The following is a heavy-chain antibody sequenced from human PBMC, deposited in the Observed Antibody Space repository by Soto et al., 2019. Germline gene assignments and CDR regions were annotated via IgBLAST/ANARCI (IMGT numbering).Heavy chain of an antibody. V-gene: IGHV3-48*02. J-gene: IGHJ4*02. D-gene: IGHD6-19*01. CDR2: ISGVNSDV. CDR1: GFTLSSYN. CDR3: TRDRPPHNTGWPIFEY. Sequence: EVQLMESGGGLVQPGGSLRLSCAASGFTLSSYNMIWVRQAPGKGLEWVSFISGVNSDVFYADSVKGRFTISRDNAKNALYLQMNSLRDEDTAVYYCTRDRPPHNTGWPIFEYWGQGTLVTVSS.